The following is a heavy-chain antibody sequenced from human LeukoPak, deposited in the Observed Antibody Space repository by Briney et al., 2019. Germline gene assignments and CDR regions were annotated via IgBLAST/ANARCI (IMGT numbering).Heavy chain of an antibody. V-gene: IGHV3-21*01. CDR2: ITSSSSYI. Sequence: GGSLSLSCAASGFTFSSYSMNWVRQAPGKGLEWVSCITSSSSYIYYADSVKGRFTISRDNAKNSLYLQMNSLRAEDTAVYHCARHVGAVGFDYWGQGTLVTVSS. CDR3: ARHVGAVGFDY. D-gene: IGHD1-26*01. J-gene: IGHJ4*02. CDR1: GFTFSSYS.